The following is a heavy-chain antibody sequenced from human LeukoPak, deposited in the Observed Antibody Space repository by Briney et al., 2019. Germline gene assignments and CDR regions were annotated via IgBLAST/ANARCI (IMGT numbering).Heavy chain of an antibody. CDR1: GFTVSSNY. CDR3: ARTSSSSFHY. V-gene: IGHV4-34*01. J-gene: IGHJ4*02. CDR2: INHSGST. D-gene: IGHD6-6*01. Sequence: GSLRLSCAASGFTVSSNYMSWIRQPPGKGLEWIGEINHSGSTNYNPSLKSRVTISVDTSKNQFSLKLSSVTAADTAVYYCARTSSSSFHYWGQGTLVTVSS.